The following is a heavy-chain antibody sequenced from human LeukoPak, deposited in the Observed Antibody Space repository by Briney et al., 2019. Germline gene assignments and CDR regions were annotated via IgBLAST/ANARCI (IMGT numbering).Heavy chain of an antibody. D-gene: IGHD3-10*01. CDR1: GFTFSSYA. CDR2: IDGSGGGT. CDR3: AKVQEGELGGYYLDY. Sequence: GGTLRLSCAASGFTFSSYAMTWVRQAPGKGLEWVSAIDGSGGGTFYADSVKGQFTISRDNSKNTMYLQMNSLRAEDTAVYYCAKVQEGELGGYYLDYWGQGTQVTVSS. J-gene: IGHJ4*02. V-gene: IGHV3-23*01.